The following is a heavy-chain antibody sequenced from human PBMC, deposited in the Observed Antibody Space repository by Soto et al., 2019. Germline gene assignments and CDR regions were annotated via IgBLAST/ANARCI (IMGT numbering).Heavy chain of an antibody. CDR3: AKDWRSYRYYFDY. J-gene: IGHJ4*02. Sequence: GGSLRLSCAASGFTFSGYVMHWVRQAPGKGLEWVAVISYDGSNKYYADSVKGRFTISRDNSKNTLYLQMNSLRAEDTAVYYCAKDWRSYRYYFDYWGQGTLVTSPQ. D-gene: IGHD1-26*01. CDR1: GFTFSGYV. CDR2: ISYDGSNK. V-gene: IGHV3-30*18.